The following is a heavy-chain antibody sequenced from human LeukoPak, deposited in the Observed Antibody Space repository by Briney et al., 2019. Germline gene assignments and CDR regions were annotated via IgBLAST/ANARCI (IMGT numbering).Heavy chain of an antibody. CDR2: IYYSGST. J-gene: IGHJ6*02. V-gene: IGHV4-59*01. Sequence: TSETLSLTCTVSGRSMSSYYWSWIRQPPGKGLEWIRYIYYSGSTNYNPSLKSRVTISVDTSKNQFSLKLSSVTAADTAVYYCARDRGSSGWEYYHYYGMDVWGQGATVTVSS. CDR1: GRSMSSYY. CDR3: ARDRGSSGWEYYHYYGMDV. D-gene: IGHD6-19*01.